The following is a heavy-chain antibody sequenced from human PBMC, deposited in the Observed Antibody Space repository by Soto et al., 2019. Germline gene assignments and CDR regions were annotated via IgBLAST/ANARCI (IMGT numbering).Heavy chain of an antibody. V-gene: IGHV3-21*01. Sequence: PGGSLRLSCAASGFTFSSYSMNWVRQAPGKGLEWVSSISSSSSYIYYADSVKGRFTISRDNAKNSLYLQMNSLRAEDTAVYYCASEGSSGWYSVDYWGQGTLVTVS. D-gene: IGHD6-19*01. CDR2: ISSSSSYI. CDR3: ASEGSSGWYSVDY. J-gene: IGHJ4*02. CDR1: GFTFSSYS.